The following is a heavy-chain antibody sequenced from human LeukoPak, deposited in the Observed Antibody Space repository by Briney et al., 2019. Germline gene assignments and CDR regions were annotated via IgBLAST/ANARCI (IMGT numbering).Heavy chain of an antibody. Sequence: GVSLRLSCVASGFTFRSYGMHWVRQAPGKGPEWVAVISYDGSDRYYANFVKGRFTISRDNSKNTLFLQTNSMRPEDTAVYYCAKGVSRGVDPTGLEYWGQGTLVTVSS. J-gene: IGHJ4*02. V-gene: IGHV3-30*18. CDR1: GFTFRSYG. CDR2: ISYDGSDR. D-gene: IGHD1-1*01. CDR3: AKGVSRGVDPTGLEY.